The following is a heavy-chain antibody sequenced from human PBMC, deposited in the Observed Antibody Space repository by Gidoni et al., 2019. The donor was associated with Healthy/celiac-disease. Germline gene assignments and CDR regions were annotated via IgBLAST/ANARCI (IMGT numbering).Heavy chain of an antibody. Sequence: EVQLVESGGGLVQPGRSLRLSCAASGFTFDDYAMHWVRQAPGKGLEWVSGISWNSGSIGYADSVKGRFTISRDNAKNSLYLQMNSLRAEDTALYYCAKDIWGSLPDYWGQGTLVTVSS. J-gene: IGHJ4*02. V-gene: IGHV3-9*01. CDR3: AKDIWGSLPDY. CDR1: GFTFDDYA. D-gene: IGHD7-27*01. CDR2: ISWNSGSI.